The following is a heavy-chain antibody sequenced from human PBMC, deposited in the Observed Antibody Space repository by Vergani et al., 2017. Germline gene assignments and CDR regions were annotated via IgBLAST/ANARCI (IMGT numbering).Heavy chain of an antibody. CDR2: IYGNDEK. V-gene: IGHV2-5*01. CDR1: GFSVTTNGVG. CDR3: AHTNTLI. J-gene: IGHJ4*02. Sequence: QITLKESGPTQVKPTQTLTLTCTFSGFSVTTNGVGVGWIRQPPGKALEWLALIYGNDEKYYSPSLNDRLTITKDTSKNQVVLTMANMDPVDTATYYCAHTNTLIWGQGTLVTVSS. D-gene: IGHD2-15*01.